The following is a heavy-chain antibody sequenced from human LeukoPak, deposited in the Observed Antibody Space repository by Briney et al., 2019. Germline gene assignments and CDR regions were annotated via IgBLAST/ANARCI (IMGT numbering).Heavy chain of an antibody. CDR1: GTPYSFSSYA. V-gene: IGHV1-69*04. CDR2: IIPISDIA. D-gene: IGHD1-26*01. Sequence: SVKVSCKASGTPYSFSSYAISWVRQAPGQGLEWMGRIIPISDIANYARRFRGRVTITADRSTATVYMDLSGLTSEDTAVYYCARDREDSSSSFFYWGQGTPVTVAS. J-gene: IGHJ4*02. CDR3: ARDREDSSSSFFY.